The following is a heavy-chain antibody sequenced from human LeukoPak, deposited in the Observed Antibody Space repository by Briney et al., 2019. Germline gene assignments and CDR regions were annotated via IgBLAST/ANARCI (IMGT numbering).Heavy chain of an antibody. J-gene: IGHJ5*02. CDR2: INHSGST. CDR3: AILHDTTHYGGWFDP. D-gene: IGHD2/OR15-2a*01. CDR1: GGSFSGYY. V-gene: IGHV4-34*01. Sequence: SETLSLTCAVYGGSFSGYYWSWIRQPPGKGLEWIGEINHSGSTNYNPSLKGRVTISVDTSKNQFSLKLSSVTAADTAIYYCAILHDTTHYGGWFDPWGQGSLVIVSS.